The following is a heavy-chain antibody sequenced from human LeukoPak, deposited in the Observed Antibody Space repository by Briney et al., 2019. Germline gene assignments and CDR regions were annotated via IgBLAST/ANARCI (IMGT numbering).Heavy chain of an antibody. D-gene: IGHD5-24*01. Sequence: GGSLRLSCVASGFPFSSYWMTWVRQAPGKGLEWVANIKQDGSKKSYVDSVKGRFTISRDSAKNSPYLQMNSLRAEDTAIYYCTRVGYIDEGIDYWGQGTLVTVSS. CDR1: GFPFSSYW. J-gene: IGHJ4*02. CDR3: TRVGYIDEGIDY. V-gene: IGHV3-7*04. CDR2: IKQDGSKK.